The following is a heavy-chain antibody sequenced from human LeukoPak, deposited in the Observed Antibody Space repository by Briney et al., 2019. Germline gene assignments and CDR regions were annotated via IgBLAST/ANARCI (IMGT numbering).Heavy chain of an antibody. D-gene: IGHD3-10*01. CDR2: IDTDGSST. V-gene: IGHV3-74*01. J-gene: IGHJ4*02. Sequence: GGSLRLSCAASGFTFSSYWMHWVRHVPGKGLLWVSRIDTDGSSTIYADSVKGRFTISRDNAKNTLYLQMNSLRAEDTAVYYCARGWLGVDYWGQGTLVTVSS. CDR1: GFTFSSYW. CDR3: ARGWLGVDY.